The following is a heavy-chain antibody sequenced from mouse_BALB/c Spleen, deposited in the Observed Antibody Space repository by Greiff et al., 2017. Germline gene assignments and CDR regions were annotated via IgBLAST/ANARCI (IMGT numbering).Heavy chain of an antibody. CDR2: INPYNDGT. V-gene: IGHV1-14*01. CDR3: ARWASWFAY. J-gene: IGHJ3*01. CDR1: GFTFTSYV. Sequence: VQLQQSGPGLVKPGASVRMSCKASGFTFTSYVMHWVKQKPGQGLEWIGYINPYNDGTKYNEKFKGKATLTSDKTSSTAYMELSSLTSEDSAVYYGARWASWFAYWGQGTLVTVSA.